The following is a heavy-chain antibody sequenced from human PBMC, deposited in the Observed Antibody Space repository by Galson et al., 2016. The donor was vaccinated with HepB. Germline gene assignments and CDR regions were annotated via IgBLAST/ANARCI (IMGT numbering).Heavy chain of an antibody. J-gene: IGHJ5*02. CDR1: GFTFRSYE. V-gene: IGHV3-48*03. CDR3: ARLKMNAA. Sequence: SLRLSCAASGFTFRSYEMHWVRQAPGKGLEWVSYISNSGDIVYYSDSVKGRFTILRENSKSSLFLQMNNLRAEDTAGYYCARLKMNAAWGQGTLVKVSS. D-gene: IGHD2-8*01. CDR2: ISNSGDIV.